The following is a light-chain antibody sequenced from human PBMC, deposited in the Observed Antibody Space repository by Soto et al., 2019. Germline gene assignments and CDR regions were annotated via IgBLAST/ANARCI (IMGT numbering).Light chain of an antibody. CDR1: QSVSWNS. V-gene: IGKV3-20*01. Sequence: EIVLTQSPGTLSLSPGERATLSCKASQSVSWNSLAWYQQKLGQAPRLLIYGASSRATDTPDRFSGSGSGTDFTLTISRLEPGDFAVYYCHHYSTSPWTFGQGTKVDIK. J-gene: IGKJ1*01. CDR2: GAS. CDR3: HHYSTSPWT.